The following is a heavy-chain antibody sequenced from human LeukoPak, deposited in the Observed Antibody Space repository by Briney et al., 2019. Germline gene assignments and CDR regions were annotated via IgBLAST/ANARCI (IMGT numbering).Heavy chain of an antibody. D-gene: IGHD3-22*01. CDR3: ARDRHYYEPPPGS. CDR2: ISAYNGNT. Sequence: WASVKLSCKASGYTFTSYGISWVRQAPGQGLEWMGWISAYNGNTNYAQKLQGRVTMTTDTSTSTAYMELRSLRSDDTAVYYCARDRHYYEPPPGSWGQGTLVTVSS. V-gene: IGHV1-18*01. CDR1: GYTFTSYG. J-gene: IGHJ5*02.